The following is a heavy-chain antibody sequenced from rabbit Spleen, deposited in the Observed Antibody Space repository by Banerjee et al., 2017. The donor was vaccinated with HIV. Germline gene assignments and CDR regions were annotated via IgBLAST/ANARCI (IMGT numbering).Heavy chain of an antibody. J-gene: IGHJ6*01. D-gene: IGHD1-1*01. CDR3: ARDTSSSFSSYGMDL. V-gene: IGHV1S40*01. Sequence: QSLEESGGDLVKPGASLALTCTASGFSFSGSSYMCWVRQAPGKGLEWIACIEAGSSGFTYFASWANGRFTISKTSSTTVTLQMTSLTAADTATYFCARDTSSSFSSYGMDLWGPGHPGHRL. CDR2: IEAGSSGFT. CDR1: GFSFSGSSY.